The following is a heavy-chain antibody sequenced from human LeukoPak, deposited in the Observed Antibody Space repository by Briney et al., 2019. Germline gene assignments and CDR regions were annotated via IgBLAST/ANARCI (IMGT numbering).Heavy chain of an antibody. Sequence: SETLSLTCTVSGGSISSYYWSWIRQPPGKGLEWIGYIYYSGSTNYNPSLKSRVTISVDTSKNQFSLKLSSVTAADTAVYYCARGSGNSSSSYYFDYWGQGTLVTVSS. CDR1: GGSISSYY. D-gene: IGHD6-6*01. CDR2: IYYSGST. CDR3: ARGSGNSSSSYYFDY. V-gene: IGHV4-59*12. J-gene: IGHJ4*02.